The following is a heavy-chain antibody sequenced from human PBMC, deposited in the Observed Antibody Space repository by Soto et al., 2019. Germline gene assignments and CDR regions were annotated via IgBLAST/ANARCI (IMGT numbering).Heavy chain of an antibody. Sequence: EVQLVESGGGLGKPGGSLRLSCAASGFTFSSYSMNWVRQAPGKGLEWVSSISSSSSYIYYADSVKGRFTISRDNAKNSLYLQMNSLRAEDTAVYYCARGLHCSGGSCVFDYWGQGTLVTVSS. CDR3: ARGLHCSGGSCVFDY. CDR1: GFTFSSYS. CDR2: ISSSSSYI. V-gene: IGHV3-21*01. D-gene: IGHD2-15*01. J-gene: IGHJ4*02.